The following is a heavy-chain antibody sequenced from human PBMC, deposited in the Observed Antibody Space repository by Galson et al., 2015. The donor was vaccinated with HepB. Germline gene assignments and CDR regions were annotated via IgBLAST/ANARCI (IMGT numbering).Heavy chain of an antibody. CDR2: FDPEDGET. V-gene: IGHV1-24*01. J-gene: IGHJ4*02. D-gene: IGHD6-19*01. Sequence: MHWVRQAPGKGLEWMGGFDPEDGETIYAQKFQGRVTMTEDTSTDTAYMELSSLRSEDTAVYYCATAHKGIAVAFDYWGQGTLVTVSS. CDR3: ATAHKGIAVAFDY.